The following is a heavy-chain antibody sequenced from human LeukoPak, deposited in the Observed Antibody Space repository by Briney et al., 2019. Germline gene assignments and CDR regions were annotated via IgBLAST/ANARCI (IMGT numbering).Heavy chain of an antibody. CDR3: ARQSPLRRDGYNEDYYYMDV. J-gene: IGHJ6*03. CDR2: IFNSGST. D-gene: IGHD5-24*01. V-gene: IGHV4-39*01. Sequence: SETLSLTCTVSGVSISSSKYYWGWIRQPPGKGLEWIGTIFNSGSTHYNPSLKSRVTISVDTSKNQFSLKLSSVTAADTAVYYCARQSPLRRDGYNEDYYYMDVWGKGTTVTISS. CDR1: GVSISSSKYY.